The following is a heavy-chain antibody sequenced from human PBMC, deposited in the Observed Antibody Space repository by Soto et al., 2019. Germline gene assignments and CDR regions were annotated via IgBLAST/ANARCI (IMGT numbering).Heavy chain of an antibody. V-gene: IGHV4-59*01. CDR1: GGSISSYY. CDR3: ARVHYDFWSGPSRWFDP. Sequence: SETLSLTCTVSGGSISSYYWSWIRQPPGKGLEWIGYIYYSGSTNYNPSLKSRVTISVDTSKTQSSPKLSSVTAADTAVYYCARVHYDFWSGPSRWFDPWGQGALVTVSS. CDR2: IYYSGST. J-gene: IGHJ5*02. D-gene: IGHD3-3*01.